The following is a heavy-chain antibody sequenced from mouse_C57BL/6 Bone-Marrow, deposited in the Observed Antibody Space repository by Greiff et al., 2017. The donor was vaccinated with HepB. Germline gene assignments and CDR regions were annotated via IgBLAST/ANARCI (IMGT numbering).Heavy chain of an antibody. V-gene: IGHV1-74*01. CDR1: GYTFTSYW. J-gene: IGHJ2*01. CDR3: AMGKESNYYFDY. D-gene: IGHD2-5*01. CDR2: IHPSDSDT. Sequence: QVQLQQPGAELVKPGASVTVSCKASGYTFTSYWMHWVKQRPGQGLEWIGRIHPSDSDTNYNQKFKGKATLTVDNSSSTAYMQLSSLTSEDSAVYYCAMGKESNYYFDYWGQGTTLTVSS.